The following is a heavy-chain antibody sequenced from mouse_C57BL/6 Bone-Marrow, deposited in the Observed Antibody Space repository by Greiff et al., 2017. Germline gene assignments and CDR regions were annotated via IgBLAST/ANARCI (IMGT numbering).Heavy chain of an antibody. CDR1: GFTFSSYG. J-gene: IGHJ1*03. CDR3: ARLGTTVGLDV. Sequence: EVNVVESGGDLVKPGGSLKLSCAASGFTFSSYGMSWVRQTPDKRLEWVATISSGGSYTYYPDSVKGRFTISRDNAKNTLYLQMSSLKSEDTAMYYCARLGTTVGLDVWGTGTTVTVSS. CDR2: ISSGGSYT. V-gene: IGHV5-6*01. D-gene: IGHD1-1*01.